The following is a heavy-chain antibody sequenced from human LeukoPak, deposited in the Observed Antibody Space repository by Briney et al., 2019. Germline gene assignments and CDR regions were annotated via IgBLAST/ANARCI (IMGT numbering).Heavy chain of an antibody. J-gene: IGHJ4*02. CDR3: ARDQDYFDY. Sequence: PGGSLRLFCVASGVTVSSNYMSWVRQAPGEGLEWVSVIYSGGSTYYADYVKGRFTISRDNSKNTLYLQMNSLRAEDTAVYYCARDQDYFDYWGQGTLVTVSS. CDR1: GVTVSSNY. CDR2: IYSGGST. V-gene: IGHV3-53*01.